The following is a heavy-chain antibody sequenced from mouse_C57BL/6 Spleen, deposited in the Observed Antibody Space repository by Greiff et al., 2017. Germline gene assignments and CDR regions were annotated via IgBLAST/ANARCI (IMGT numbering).Heavy chain of an antibody. Sequence: VQLQQPGAELVRPGTSVKLSCKASGYTFTSYWMHWVKQRPGQGLEWIGVIDPSDSYTNYNQKFKGKATLTVDTSSSTAYMQLSSLTSEDSAVXYCASRGGLRRGYFDVWGTGTTVTVSS. D-gene: IGHD2-4*01. CDR1: GYTFTSYW. CDR3: ASRGGLRRGYFDV. V-gene: IGHV1-59*01. CDR2: IDPSDSYT. J-gene: IGHJ1*03.